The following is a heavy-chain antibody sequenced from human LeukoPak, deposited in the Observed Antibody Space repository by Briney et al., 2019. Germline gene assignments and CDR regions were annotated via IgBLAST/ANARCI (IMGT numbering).Heavy chain of an antibody. Sequence: GGSLRLSCVVSGFTVSSNYMSWVRQAPGKGLEWVGRIKSKTDGGTTDYAAPVKGRFTISRDDSKNTLYLQMNSLKTEDTAIYYCTTDLGYSSSDFDYWGQGTLVTVSS. CDR1: GFTVSSNY. J-gene: IGHJ4*02. CDR3: TTDLGYSSSDFDY. V-gene: IGHV3-15*01. CDR2: IKSKTDGGTT. D-gene: IGHD6-13*01.